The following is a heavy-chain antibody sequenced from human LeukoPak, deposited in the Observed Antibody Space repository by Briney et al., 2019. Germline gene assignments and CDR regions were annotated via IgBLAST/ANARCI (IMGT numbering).Heavy chain of an antibody. V-gene: IGHV1-69*13. Sequence: EASVKVSCKASGGTFSSYAISWVRQAPGQGLEWMGGIIPIYGTANYAQKFQGRVTITADESTSTAYMDLSSLRSEDTAVYYCARVVPAWKYDILTGAWSENWFDPWGQGTLVTVSS. CDR2: IIPIYGTA. D-gene: IGHD3-9*01. CDR3: ARVVPAWKYDILTGAWSENWFDP. CDR1: GGTFSSYA. J-gene: IGHJ5*02.